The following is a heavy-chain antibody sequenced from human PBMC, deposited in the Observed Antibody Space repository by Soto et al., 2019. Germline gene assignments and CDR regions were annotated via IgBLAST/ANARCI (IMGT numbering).Heavy chain of an antibody. CDR2: IYPGDSDT. V-gene: IGHV5-51*01. J-gene: IGHJ3*02. D-gene: IGHD2-2*01. CDR1: GYSFTSYW. CDR3: ARRRSIVVVPATGGDAFDI. Sequence: GESLKISCKGSGYSFTSYWIGWVRQMPGKGLEWMGIIYPGDSDTRYSPSFQGQVTISADKSISTAYLQWSSLKASDTAMYYCARRRSIVVVPATGGDAFDIWGQGTMVTVSS.